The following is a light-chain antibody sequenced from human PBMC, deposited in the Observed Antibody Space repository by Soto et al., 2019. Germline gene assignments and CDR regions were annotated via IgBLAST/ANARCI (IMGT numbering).Light chain of an antibody. CDR2: GTS. CDR1: QSVSSSY. V-gene: IGKV3-20*01. Sequence: EIVLTQSPGTLSLSPGERATLSCRASQSVSSSYLAWYQQKPGQAPRLLIYGTSSRATGIPDRFSGSGSGTDFTLTISRLEPADFAVYYCQQYDSPPRTFGQGTKVEIK. CDR3: QQYDSPPRT. J-gene: IGKJ1*01.